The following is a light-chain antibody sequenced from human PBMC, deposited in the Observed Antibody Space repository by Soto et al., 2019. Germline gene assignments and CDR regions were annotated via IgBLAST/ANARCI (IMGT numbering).Light chain of an antibody. CDR2: DAS. J-gene: IGKJ2*01. Sequence: DIQMTQFPSTLSASVGDRVTITCRASQTTNTWLAWYQQKPGTATKLLIYDASSLEGGVRSRFSASGSGTEFTLTITSLQPDDLATYNCQQYISYPYTFGQGTKVEIK. CDR1: QTTNTW. V-gene: IGKV1-5*01. CDR3: QQYISYPYT.